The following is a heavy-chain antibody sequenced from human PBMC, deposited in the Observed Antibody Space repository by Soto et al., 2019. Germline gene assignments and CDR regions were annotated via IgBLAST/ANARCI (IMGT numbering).Heavy chain of an antibody. CDR2: ISSSSSYI. Sequence: GGSLRLSCAASGFTFSSYSMNWVRQAPGKGLEWVSSISSSSSYIYYADSVKGRFTISRDNAKNSLYLQMNSLRAEDTAVYYCARVQEGSYSAFDIWDQGTMVTVSS. CDR3: ARVQEGSYSAFDI. D-gene: IGHD1-26*01. CDR1: GFTFSSYS. V-gene: IGHV3-21*01. J-gene: IGHJ3*02.